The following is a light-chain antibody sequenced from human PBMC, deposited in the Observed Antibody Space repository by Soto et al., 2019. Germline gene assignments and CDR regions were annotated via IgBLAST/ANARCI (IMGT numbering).Light chain of an antibody. Sequence: EIVLTQSPATLSLSPGERATLSCRASQSVGSYLAWYQQKPGQAPRLLIYDASDRATGIPARFSGSGSGTDFTLTISSLEPEDFAVYYWQQRSNGLWTLGQGTKVDIK. CDR3: QQRSNGLWT. J-gene: IGKJ1*01. CDR1: QSVGSY. CDR2: DAS. V-gene: IGKV3-11*01.